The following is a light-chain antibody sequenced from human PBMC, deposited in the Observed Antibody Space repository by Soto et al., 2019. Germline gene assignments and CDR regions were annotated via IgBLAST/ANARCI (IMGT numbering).Light chain of an antibody. CDR2: DAS. V-gene: IGKV3-11*01. J-gene: IGKJ1*01. Sequence: EIVLTQSPATLSLSPGERATLSCRASQSISNYLAWYQHRPGQAPRLLIYDASTRATGIPARFSGSGSGTDFTLTISSLKPEDFAVDFCQHRSNGPPPWTFGQGTKVEIK. CDR3: QHRSNGPPPWT. CDR1: QSISNY.